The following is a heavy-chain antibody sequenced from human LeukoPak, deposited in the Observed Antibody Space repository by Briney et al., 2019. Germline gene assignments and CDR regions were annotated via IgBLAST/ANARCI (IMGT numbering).Heavy chain of an antibody. CDR2: INPNSGGT. Sequence: GASVKVSCKASGYTFTGYYMHWVRQAPGQGLEWMGWINPNSGGTNYAQKFQGRVTMTRDTSISTAYMELSRLRSDDTAVYYCARDGSPGIATAGSYYFDYWGQGTLVTVSS. J-gene: IGHJ4*02. CDR1: GYTFTGYY. D-gene: IGHD6-13*01. V-gene: IGHV1-2*02. CDR3: ARDGSPGIATAGSYYFDY.